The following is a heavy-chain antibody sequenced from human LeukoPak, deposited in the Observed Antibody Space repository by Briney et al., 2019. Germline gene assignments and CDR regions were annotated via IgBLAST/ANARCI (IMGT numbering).Heavy chain of an antibody. CDR2: ISSDGSST. CDR3: ARGGAGGSWYGP. D-gene: IGHD1-26*01. CDR1: GFTFSSYW. Sequence: QTGGSLRLSCAASGFTFSSYWMHWVCHAPGKGLVWVSRISSDGSSTTYADSVKGRFTISRDNAKNTLYLQMNSLRAEDTAVYYCARGGAGGSWYGPWGQGTLVTVSS. J-gene: IGHJ5*02. V-gene: IGHV3-74*01.